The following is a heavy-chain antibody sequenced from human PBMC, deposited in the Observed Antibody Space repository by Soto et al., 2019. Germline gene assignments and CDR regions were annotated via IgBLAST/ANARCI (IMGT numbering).Heavy chain of an antibody. CDR1: GGTFAISV. CDR2: ISAYNGNT. Sequence: ASVKVSCKASGGTFAISVFNWVRQAPGQGLEWMGWISAYNGNTNYAQKLQGRVTMTTDTSTSTAYMELRSLRSDDTAVYYCARDGNIVVVPAATPFDPWGQGTLVTSPQ. J-gene: IGHJ5*02. CDR3: ARDGNIVVVPAATPFDP. V-gene: IGHV1-18*01. D-gene: IGHD2-2*01.